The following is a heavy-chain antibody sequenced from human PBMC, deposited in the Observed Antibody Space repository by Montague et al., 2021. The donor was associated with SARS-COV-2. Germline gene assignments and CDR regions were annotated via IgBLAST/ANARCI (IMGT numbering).Heavy chain of an antibody. CDR2: IDWDDDK. CDR1: GFSLSTSGMC. CDR3: ARIRDYDILTGSYSGFDY. Sequence: PALVKPTQTLTLTCTFSGFSLSTSGMCVSWIRQPPGKALEWLALIDWDDDKYYSTSLKTRLTICKDTSKNQVVLTMTNMDPVDTATYYCARIRDYDILTGSYSGFDYWGQGTLVTVSS. V-gene: IGHV2-70*01. J-gene: IGHJ4*02. D-gene: IGHD3-9*01.